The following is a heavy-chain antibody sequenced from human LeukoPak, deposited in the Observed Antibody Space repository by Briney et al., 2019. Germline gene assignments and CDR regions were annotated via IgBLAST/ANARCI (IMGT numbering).Heavy chain of an antibody. CDR3: AKTIYDFLDAFDI. D-gene: IGHD3-3*01. J-gene: IGHJ3*02. CDR2: ISGSGGST. Sequence: GGSLRLSCAASGFTFNSYSVNWVRQAPGKGLEWVSAISGSGGSTYYADSVKGRFTISRDNSKNTLYLQMNSLRAEDTAVYYCAKTIYDFLDAFDIWGQGTMVTVSS. V-gene: IGHV3-23*01. CDR1: GFTFNSYS.